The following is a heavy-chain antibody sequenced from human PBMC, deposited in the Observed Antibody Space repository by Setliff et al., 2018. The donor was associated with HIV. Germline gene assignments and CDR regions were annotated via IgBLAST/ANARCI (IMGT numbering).Heavy chain of an antibody. J-gene: IGHJ6*03. D-gene: IGHD3-22*01. V-gene: IGHV1-69*10. CDR3: ARYKADSSGYYYSHYYYYMDV. Sequence: ASVKVSCKASGGTFSSYAISWVRQAPGQGLEWMGGIIPILGIANYAQKFQGRVTITADKSTSTAYMELSSLRSEDTAVYYCARYKADSSGYYYSHYYYYMDVWGKGTAVTVSS. CDR2: IIPILGIA. CDR1: GGTFSSYA.